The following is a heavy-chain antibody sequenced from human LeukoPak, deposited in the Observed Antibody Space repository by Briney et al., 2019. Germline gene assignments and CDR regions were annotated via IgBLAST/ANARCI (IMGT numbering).Heavy chain of an antibody. CDR1: GGSISSYY. CDR2: IYTSGST. D-gene: IGHD6-6*01. V-gene: IGHV4-4*07. CDR3: ARDFSSSSTVYYYYYMDV. Sequence: PSETLSLTCTVSGGSISSYYWSWIRQPAGKGLEWIGRIYTSGSTNYNPSLKSRVTMSVDTSKNQFSLKLSSVTAADTAIYYCARDFSSSSTVYYYYYMDVWGKGTTVIVS. J-gene: IGHJ6*03.